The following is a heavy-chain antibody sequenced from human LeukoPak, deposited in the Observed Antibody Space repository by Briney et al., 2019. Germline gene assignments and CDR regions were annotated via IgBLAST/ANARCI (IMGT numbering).Heavy chain of an antibody. CDR2: IYYSGST. V-gene: IGHV4-31*03. J-gene: IGHJ4*02. D-gene: IGHD1-26*01. CDR3: ARGSYVGPTSGYFDY. CDR1: GGSISSGGYN. Sequence: SSQTLSLTRTVSGGSISSGGYNWSWIRQHPGKGLECIGYIYYSGSTYYNPSLKSRVTISVDTSKNQFSLKLSSVTAADTAVYYCARGSYVGPTSGYFDYWGQGTLVTVSS.